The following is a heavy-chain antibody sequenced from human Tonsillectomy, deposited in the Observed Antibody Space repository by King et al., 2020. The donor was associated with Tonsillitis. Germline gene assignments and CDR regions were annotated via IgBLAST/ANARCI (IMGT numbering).Heavy chain of an antibody. J-gene: IGHJ2*01. D-gene: IGHD2-21*01. CDR1: GGSISHYY. CDR3: ARDRLAYEAGSFDL. CDR2: IYHSGSP. V-gene: IGHV4-59*12. Sequence: QVQLQESGPGLVKPSETLSLTCTVSGGSISHYYWNWIRQPPGKGLEWIGYIYHSGSPKYNPSLKSRVTISEDTSKNQFSLKLSSVPAADTAVYYCARDRLAYEAGSFDLWGRGTLVTVSS.